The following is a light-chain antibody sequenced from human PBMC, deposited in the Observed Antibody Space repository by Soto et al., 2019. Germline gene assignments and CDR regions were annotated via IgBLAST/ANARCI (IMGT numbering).Light chain of an antibody. CDR1: SSNIGAGYD. Sequence: QSVLTQPPSVSGAPGQRVTISCTGSSSNIGAGYDVHWYQQLPGTAPKLLIYGNSNRPSGVPDRFSGSKSGTSASLAITGLQAKDEADYYCQSYDSSLSGRVFGTGTKLTVL. V-gene: IGLV1-40*01. CDR2: GNS. J-gene: IGLJ1*01. CDR3: QSYDSSLSGRV.